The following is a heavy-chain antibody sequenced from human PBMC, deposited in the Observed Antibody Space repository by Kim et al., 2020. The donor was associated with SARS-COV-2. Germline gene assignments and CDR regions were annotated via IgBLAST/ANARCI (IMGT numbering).Heavy chain of an antibody. J-gene: IGHJ4*02. CDR3: ANRGRLGDRSGYFFDS. Sequence: GGSLRLSCAASGFSFSSYFMSWVRQAPGKGLEWVSSISGSGGSTFYADSVKGRCTISRDNSKNTLFLQMNSLRAEDTAVYYCANRGRLGDRSGYFFDSWDQGTLVTVSS. CDR2: ISGSGGST. CDR1: GFSFSSYF. D-gene: IGHD3-22*01. V-gene: IGHV3-23*01.